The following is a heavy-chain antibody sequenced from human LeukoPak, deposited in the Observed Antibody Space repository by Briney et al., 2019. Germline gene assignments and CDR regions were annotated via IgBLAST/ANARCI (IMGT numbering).Heavy chain of an antibody. J-gene: IGHJ6*02. CDR1: GYTFTSYY. Sequence: ASVTVSCRASGYTFTSYYMHWVRQAPGQGLEWMGIINPSGGSTSYAQKFQGRVTMTRDTSTSTVYMELSNLRSEDTAVYYCARARTMVTGHYYYGMDVWGQGTTVTVSS. CDR3: ARARTMVTGHYYYGMDV. CDR2: INPSGGST. V-gene: IGHV1-46*01. D-gene: IGHD5-18*01.